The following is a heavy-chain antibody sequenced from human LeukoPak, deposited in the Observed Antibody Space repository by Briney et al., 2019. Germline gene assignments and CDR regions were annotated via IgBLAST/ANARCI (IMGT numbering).Heavy chain of an antibody. J-gene: IGHJ6*03. V-gene: IGHV3-30*04. CDR3: ARAPLGITMIHKAVGDYMDV. D-gene: IGHD3-22*01. CDR1: GFTFSSYA. Sequence: GGSLRLSCAASGFTFSSYAMHWVRQAPGKGLEWVAVISYDGSNKYYADSVKGRFTISRDNSKNTLYLQMNSLRSDDTAVYYCARAPLGITMIHKAVGDYMDVWGKGTTVTVSS. CDR2: ISYDGSNK.